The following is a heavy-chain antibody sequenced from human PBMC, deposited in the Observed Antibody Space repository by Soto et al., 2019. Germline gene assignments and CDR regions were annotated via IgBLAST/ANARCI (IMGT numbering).Heavy chain of an antibody. CDR3: ARYSNYARGIWVEP. V-gene: IGHV4-59*01. J-gene: IGHJ5*02. D-gene: IGHD4-4*01. CDR1: GGSISSYY. CDR2: IYYSGST. Sequence: QVQLQESGPGLVKPSETLSLTCTVSGGSISSYYWSWIRQPPGKGLEWIGYIYYSGSTNYNPPLLSRVTISVDPSKNQFSLKLSSVSAADTAVYYGARYSNYARGIWVEPGGQGTLVTVSS.